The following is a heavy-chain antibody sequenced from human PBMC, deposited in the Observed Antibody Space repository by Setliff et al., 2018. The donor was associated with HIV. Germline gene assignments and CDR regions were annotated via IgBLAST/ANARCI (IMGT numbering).Heavy chain of an antibody. D-gene: IGHD3-10*01. J-gene: IGHJ6*01. Sequence: GLEWIGRLHLSGDTNYNPSLKSRVTMSIDTSKNQFSLKLSSVTAADTAVYYCARDNSYYYGSGSHYWYGMDVWGQGTTVTVSS. CDR3: ARDNSYYYGSGSHYWYGMDV. CDR2: LHLSGDT. V-gene: IGHV4-4*07.